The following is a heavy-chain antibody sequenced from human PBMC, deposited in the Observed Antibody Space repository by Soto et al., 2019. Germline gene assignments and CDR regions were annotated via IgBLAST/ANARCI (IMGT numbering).Heavy chain of an antibody. CDR2: ISWDGGST. J-gene: IGHJ4*02. V-gene: IGHV3-43*01. CDR1: GFTFDDYT. CDR3: AKDIGGSYWIDY. Sequence: EVQLVESGGVVVQPGGSLRLPCAASGFTFDDYTMHWVRQAPGKGLEWVSLISWDGGSTYYADSVKGRFTISRDNSKNSLYLQMNSLRTEDTALYYCAKDIGGSYWIDYWGQGTLVTVSS. D-gene: IGHD1-26*01.